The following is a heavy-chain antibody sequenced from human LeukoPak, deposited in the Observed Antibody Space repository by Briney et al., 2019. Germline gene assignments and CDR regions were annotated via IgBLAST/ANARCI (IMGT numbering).Heavy chain of an antibody. CDR1: GYTFTNYY. D-gene: IGHD2-15*01. CDR3: AKAKGGKVAGTDY. V-gene: IGHV1-46*01. CDR2: ISPSGAST. Sequence: ASVKVSCKASGYTFTNYYMHWVRQAPGQGLEWMGMISPSGASTSYAQKFQGRVTMTRDTSISTAYMELSRLRSDDTAVYYCAKAKGGKVAGTDYWGQGTLVTVSS. J-gene: IGHJ4*02.